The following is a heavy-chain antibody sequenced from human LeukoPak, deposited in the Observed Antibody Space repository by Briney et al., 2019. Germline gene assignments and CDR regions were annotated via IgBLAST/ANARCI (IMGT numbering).Heavy chain of an antibody. CDR3: ARTGYYHILTGYRRSAYLDY. J-gene: IGHJ4*02. CDR2: SYYTGNT. V-gene: IGHV4-39*01. Sequence: SETLSLTCTVSGFSISSSNSYWGWIRQPPGKGLVWIMSSYYTGNTYYDSSINSRIIISINTTKNLFPLMLSSVTAADTAVYYCARTGYYHILTGYRRSAYLDYWGKGTLVTVSS. CDR1: GFSISSSNSY. D-gene: IGHD3-9*01.